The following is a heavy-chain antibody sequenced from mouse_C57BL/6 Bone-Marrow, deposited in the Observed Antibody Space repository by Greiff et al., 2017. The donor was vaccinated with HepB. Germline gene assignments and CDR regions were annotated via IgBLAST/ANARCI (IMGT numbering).Heavy chain of an antibody. D-gene: IGHD2-5*01. CDR1: GYTFTSYW. J-gene: IGHJ4*01. CDR3: ARTIVKCYAMDY. Sequence: VQLQQPGAELVKPGASVKLSCKASGYTFTSYWMQWVKQRPGQGLEWIGEIDPSDSYTNYNQKFKGKATLTVDTSSSTAYMQLSSLTSEDSAVYYCARTIVKCYAMDYWGQGTSVTVSS. CDR2: IDPSDSYT. V-gene: IGHV1-50*01.